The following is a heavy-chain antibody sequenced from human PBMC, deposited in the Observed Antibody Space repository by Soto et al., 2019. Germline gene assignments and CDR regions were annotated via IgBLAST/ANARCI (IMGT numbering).Heavy chain of an antibody. CDR2: TSGSSTNT. CDR3: AREIFTGSGAAFDV. D-gene: IGHD1-26*01. J-gene: IGHJ3*01. Sequence: QAQLVESGGDLVKPGGSLRLSCVASGFTFSDHYMTWIRQAPGKGLEWVTHTSGSSTNTNYAASVKGRFTISRDNAMNSVYLQMNSLRAEDTAVYYRAREIFTGSGAAFDVWGPGTRVTVSS. V-gene: IGHV3-11*06. CDR1: GFTFSDHY.